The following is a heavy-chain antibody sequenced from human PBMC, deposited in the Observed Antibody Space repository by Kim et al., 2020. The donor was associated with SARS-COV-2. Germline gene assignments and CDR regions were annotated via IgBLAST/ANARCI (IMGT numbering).Heavy chain of an antibody. V-gene: IGHV4-34*01. CDR3: ASASITMVRGVLDP. J-gene: IGHJ5*02. Sequence: PSLESRVTISVDTSKDQFSLKLSSVTAADTAVYYCASASITMVRGVLDPWGQGTLVTVSS. D-gene: IGHD3-10*01.